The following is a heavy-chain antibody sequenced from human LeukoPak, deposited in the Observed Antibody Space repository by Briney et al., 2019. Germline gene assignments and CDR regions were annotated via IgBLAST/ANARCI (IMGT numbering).Heavy chain of an antibody. CDR3: SRCESSYCSGGCYFVS. Sequence: GGSLRLSCAASGFTFSDYYMSWIRQAPGGGLEWVSYVISGSITIYYADSVKGRFTVSRDNGKRSLYLYMNSLRAADTAMYYCSRCESSYCSGGCYFVSWGQGTLVTISS. CDR2: VISGSITI. V-gene: IGHV3-11*04. D-gene: IGHD2-21*02. J-gene: IGHJ5*01. CDR1: GFTFSDYY.